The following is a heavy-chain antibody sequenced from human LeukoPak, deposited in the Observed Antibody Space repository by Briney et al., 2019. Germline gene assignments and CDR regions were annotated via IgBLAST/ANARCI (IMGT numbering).Heavy chain of an antibody. J-gene: IGHJ5*02. CDR2: ISYDGSNK. CDR1: GFTFSSYA. V-gene: IGHV3-30-3*01. D-gene: IGHD6-13*01. Sequence: PGGSLRLSCAASGFTFSSYAMHWVRQAPGKGLEWVAVISYDGSNKYYADSVKGRFTISRDNSKNTLYLQMNSLRAEDTAVYYCAGGIAAAGTGWFDPWGQGTLVTVSS. CDR3: AGGIAAAGTGWFDP.